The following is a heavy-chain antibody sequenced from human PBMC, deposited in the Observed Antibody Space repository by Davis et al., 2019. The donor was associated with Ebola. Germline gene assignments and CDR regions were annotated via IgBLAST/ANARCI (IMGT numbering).Heavy chain of an antibody. CDR2: ISSSSSYI. V-gene: IGHV3-21*04. Sequence: GESLKISCAASGFTFSSYSMNWVRQAPGKGLEWVSSISSSSSYIYYADSVKGRFTISRDNAKNSLYLQMNSLRAEDTAVYYCARGTTVIRSWFFDLWGRGTLVTVSS. CDR3: ARGTTVIRSWFFDL. CDR1: GFTFSSYS. J-gene: IGHJ2*01. D-gene: IGHD1/OR15-1a*01.